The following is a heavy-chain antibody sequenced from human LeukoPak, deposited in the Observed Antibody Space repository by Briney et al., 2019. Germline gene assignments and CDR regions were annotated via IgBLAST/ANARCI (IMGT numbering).Heavy chain of an antibody. CDR1: GFTFSDYY. Sequence: GGSLRLSCAASGFTFSDYYMSWIRQAPGKGLEWVSYISSSGSTIYYADSVKGRFTISRDNAKNSLNLQMNGLRDEDTAVYYCARPIVGATLAVDYWGQGTLVAVSS. D-gene: IGHD1-26*01. CDR3: ARPIVGATLAVDY. J-gene: IGHJ4*02. V-gene: IGHV3-11*04. CDR2: ISSSGSTI.